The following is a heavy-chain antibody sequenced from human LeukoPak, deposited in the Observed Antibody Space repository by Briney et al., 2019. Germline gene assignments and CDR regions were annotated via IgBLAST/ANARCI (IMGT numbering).Heavy chain of an antibody. J-gene: IGHJ4*02. Sequence: SQTLSLTCAISGDNVSSNTAAWNWIRQSPSRGLEWLGRTYYRSKWYNGYAVSVKSRITINPDTSKNQFSLHLNSVTPEDTAVYYCARDRGGDSYDSSGSFDCWGQGILVTVSS. CDR3: ARDRGGDSYDSSGSFDC. CDR1: GDNVSSNTAA. CDR2: TYYRSKWYN. V-gene: IGHV6-1*01. D-gene: IGHD3-22*01.